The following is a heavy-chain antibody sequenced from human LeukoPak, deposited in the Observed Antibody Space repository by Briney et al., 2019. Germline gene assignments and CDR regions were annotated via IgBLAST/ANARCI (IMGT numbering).Heavy chain of an antibody. J-gene: IGHJ4*02. CDR2: IYYSGST. D-gene: IGHD3-9*01. V-gene: IGHV4-39*01. CDR1: GGSISSSSYY. CDR3: ARSEYDILTGFDY. Sequence: SETLSLTCTVSGGSISSSSYYWGWIRQPPGKGLEWIGSIYYSGSTHYNPSLKSRVTISVDTSRNQFSLKLSSVTAADTAVYYCARSEYDILTGFDYWGQGTLVTISS.